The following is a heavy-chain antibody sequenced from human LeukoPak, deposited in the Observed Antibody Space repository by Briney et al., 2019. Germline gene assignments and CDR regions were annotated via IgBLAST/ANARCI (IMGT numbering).Heavy chain of an antibody. D-gene: IGHD6-19*01. CDR1: GYTLTELS. Sequence: ASVKVSCKVSGYTLTELSMHWVRQAPGKGLEWMGGFDPEDGETIYAQKFQGRVTITRDTSASTAYMELSSLRSEDTAVYYCARGSIAVAGMFYYGMDVWGQGTTVTVSS. CDR3: ARGSIAVAGMFYYGMDV. CDR2: FDPEDGET. J-gene: IGHJ6*02. V-gene: IGHV1-24*01.